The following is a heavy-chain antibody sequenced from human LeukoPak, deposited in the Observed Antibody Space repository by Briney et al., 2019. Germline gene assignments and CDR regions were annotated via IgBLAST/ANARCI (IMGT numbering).Heavy chain of an antibody. CDR1: KFTFISYS. CDR2: ISSSSSYI. J-gene: IGHJ4*02. D-gene: IGHD2-2*01. Sequence: GGSLRLSCSASKFTFISYSMNWVRQAPGKGLEWVSSISSSSSYIYYADSVKGRFTISRDNAKNSLYLQMNSLRAEDTAVYYCARDLSVVPAARWGQGTLVTVSS. V-gene: IGHV3-21*01. CDR3: ARDLSVVPAAR.